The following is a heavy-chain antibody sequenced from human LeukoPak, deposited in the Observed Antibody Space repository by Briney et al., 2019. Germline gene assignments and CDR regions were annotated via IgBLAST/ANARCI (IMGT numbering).Heavy chain of an antibody. J-gene: IGHJ3*02. CDR2: IDPSSTYI. D-gene: IGHD6-19*01. CDR1: RFTFSSYT. V-gene: IGHV3-21*04. Sequence: GGSLRLSCSASRFTFSSYTMNWVRQAPGKGLEWVSSIDPSSTYIYYADSVKGRFTISRDNAQNSLYLQMNSLRAEDTALYYCAKSPVAGNAFDIWGQGTMVTVSS. CDR3: AKSPVAGNAFDI.